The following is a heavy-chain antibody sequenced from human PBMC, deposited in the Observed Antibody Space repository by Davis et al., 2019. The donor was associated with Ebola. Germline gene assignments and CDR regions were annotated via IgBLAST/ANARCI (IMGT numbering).Heavy chain of an antibody. CDR3: AREGYSSAWPSFFDY. V-gene: IGHV4-34*01. D-gene: IGHD6-19*01. CDR1: GGSLSNYY. Sequence: MPSETLSLTCAVYGGSLSNYYWSWIRQPPGKGLEWIGEINHSGSTNYNPSLKSRVTISVDTSKKQFSLKLSSVTAADTAVYYCAREGYSSAWPSFFDYWGQGTLVTVSS. J-gene: IGHJ4*02. CDR2: INHSGST.